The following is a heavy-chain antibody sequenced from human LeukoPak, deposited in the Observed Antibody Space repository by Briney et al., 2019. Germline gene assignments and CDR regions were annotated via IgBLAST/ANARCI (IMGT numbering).Heavy chain of an antibody. CDR2: INYSGST. CDR1: GGSVSSGGYF. CDR3: ARADYGGNSEY. J-gene: IGHJ4*02. V-gene: IGHV4-31*03. D-gene: IGHD4-23*01. Sequence: PSETLSLTCTVSGGSVSSGGYFWSWIRQHPVKGLEWIGYINYSGSTYYNPSLKSRLTISVDTSKNQFSLKLSSVTAADTAVYYCARADYGGNSEYWGQGTLVTVSS.